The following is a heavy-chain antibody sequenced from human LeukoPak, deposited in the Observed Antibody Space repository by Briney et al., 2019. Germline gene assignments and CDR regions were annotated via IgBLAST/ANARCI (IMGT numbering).Heavy chain of an antibody. V-gene: IGHV4-4*07. Sequence: SETLTHTCTVSGGSISSYYWSWIRQPAGKGLEWIGRIYTSGSTNYNASLKSRVTISVDKYKNQFSLKLSSVTAADTAVYYCARDGRIAAASPFDTWGQGKLMSVSS. CDR1: GGSISSYY. J-gene: IGHJ4*02. D-gene: IGHD6-13*01. CDR3: ARDGRIAAASPFDT. CDR2: IYTSGST.